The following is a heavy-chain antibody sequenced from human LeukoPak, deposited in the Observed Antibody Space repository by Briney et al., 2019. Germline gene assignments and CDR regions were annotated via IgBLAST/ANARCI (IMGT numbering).Heavy chain of an antibody. CDR1: GYTFTCYY. J-gene: IGHJ4*02. CDR3: ARVYGGWYYYFDY. V-gene: IGHV1-2*02. D-gene: IGHD6-19*01. Sequence: ASVKVSCKASGYTFTCYYMHWVRQAPGPGLEWMGWINPNSGGTNYAQKFQGRVTMTRDTSISTAYMELSRLRADDTAVYYCARVYGGWYYYFDYWGQGTLVTVSS. CDR2: INPNSGGT.